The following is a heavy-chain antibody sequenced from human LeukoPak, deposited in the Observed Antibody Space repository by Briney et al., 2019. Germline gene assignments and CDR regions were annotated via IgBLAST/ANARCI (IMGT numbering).Heavy chain of an antibody. CDR1: GYTFTSYG. D-gene: IGHD2-21*02. V-gene: IGHV1-18*01. J-gene: IGHJ4*02. CDR3: ASTRSLAVTAPDDY. CDR2: ISAYNGNT. Sequence: ASVKVSCKASGYTFTSYGISWVRQAPGQGHEWMGGISAYNGNTNYAQKLQGRVTMTTDTSTSTAYTELRSLRSDDTAVYYCASTRSLAVTAPDDYWGQGTLVTVSS.